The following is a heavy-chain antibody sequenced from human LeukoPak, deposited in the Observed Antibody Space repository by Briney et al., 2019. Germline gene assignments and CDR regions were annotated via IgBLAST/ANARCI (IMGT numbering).Heavy chain of an antibody. J-gene: IGHJ4*02. CDR1: GGSISSSSYY. CDR3: ARESRLGAVDY. CDR2: IYYSGST. V-gene: IGHV4-39*07. Sequence: SETLSLTCTVPGGSISSSSYYWGWIRQPPGKGLEWIGSIYYSGSTYYNPSLKSRVTISVDTSKNQFSLKLSSVTAADTAVYYCARESRLGAVDYWGQGTLVTVSS. D-gene: IGHD3-10*01.